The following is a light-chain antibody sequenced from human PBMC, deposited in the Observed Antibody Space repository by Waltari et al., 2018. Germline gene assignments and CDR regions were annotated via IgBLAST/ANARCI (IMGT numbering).Light chain of an antibody. Sequence: QSVLTQPPSASGTSGQRVTISCSGDNSNIGTNSVDWYQQFPGTAPKLLIYRDDQRPSGVPVRFSGSKSGTSASLAISGLLSEDEADYYCAAWDDSLNGYVFATGTNVTVL. CDR2: RDD. CDR1: NSNIGTNS. J-gene: IGLJ1*01. CDR3: AAWDDSLNGYV. V-gene: IGLV1-44*01.